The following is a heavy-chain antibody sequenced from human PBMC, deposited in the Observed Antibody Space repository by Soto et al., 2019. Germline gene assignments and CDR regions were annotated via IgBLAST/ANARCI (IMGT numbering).Heavy chain of an antibody. D-gene: IGHD6-13*01. CDR1: GGSFSAYY. Sequence: SATLSLTCAVYGGSFSAYYWTWIRQPPGKGLEWIGEINHSGNTNYNPSLKSRVTISVDTSKNQFSLDLTFVTAADTAVYYCARKQYLGPIDYWGQGTLVTVSS. V-gene: IGHV4-34*01. CDR2: INHSGNT. CDR3: ARKQYLGPIDY. J-gene: IGHJ4*02.